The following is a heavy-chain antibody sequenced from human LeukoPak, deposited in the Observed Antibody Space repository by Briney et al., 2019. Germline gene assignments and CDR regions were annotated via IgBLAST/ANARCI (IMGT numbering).Heavy chain of an antibody. CDR3: ASSSLSNYYYDSIGSWFDP. CDR1: GFTFTTYY. Sequence: ASVKVSCKASGFTFTTYYIHWVQQAPGQGLEWMGWINPNSGGTNYAQKFQGRVTLTRDTSISTAYMELSRLRSDDTAVYYCASSSLSNYYYDSIGSWFDPWGQGTLVTVSS. CDR2: INPNSGGT. D-gene: IGHD3-22*01. V-gene: IGHV1-2*02. J-gene: IGHJ5*02.